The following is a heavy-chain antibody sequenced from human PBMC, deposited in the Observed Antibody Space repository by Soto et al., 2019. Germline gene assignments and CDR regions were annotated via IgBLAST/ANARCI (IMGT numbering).Heavy chain of an antibody. Sequence: QVQLVESGGGVVQPGRYLRLSCVASGFTFSSYAMHWVRQAPGKGLEWVAVISYDGSNKYYADSVKGRFTISRDNSKNTLYLQMNSLRAEDTAVYYCAREYPDPGDPYYYYGMDVWGQGTTVTVSS. CDR1: GFTFSSYA. V-gene: IGHV3-30-3*01. J-gene: IGHJ6*02. CDR2: ISYDGSNK. CDR3: AREYPDPGDPYYYYGMDV. D-gene: IGHD4-17*01.